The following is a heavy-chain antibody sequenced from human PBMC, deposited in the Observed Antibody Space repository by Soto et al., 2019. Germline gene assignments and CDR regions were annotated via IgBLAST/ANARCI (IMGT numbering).Heavy chain of an antibody. CDR3: ARGRYSLTDRCFPNWFDS. CDR2: IYKRTTT. D-gene: IGHD5-12*01. V-gene: IGHV4-30-4*01. J-gene: IGHJ5*01. Sequence: SEPLALTCSVSGDSSSNVDYFWAWIRQPPGQALEYIGYIYKRTTTYYNPSFESRVAISLDTSKSQFSLIVTSVTAADTAVYFCARGRYSLTDRCFPNWFDSWGQGTLVTVSS. CDR1: GDSSSNVDYF.